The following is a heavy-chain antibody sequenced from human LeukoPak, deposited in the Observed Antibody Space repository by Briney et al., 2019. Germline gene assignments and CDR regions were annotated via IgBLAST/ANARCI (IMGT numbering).Heavy chain of an antibody. CDR3: VTHNWND. D-gene: IGHD1-20*01. Sequence: SGGSLRLSCAASGFTFSSYSMNWVRQAPGKGLEWVSVIYSDANTYYADSVKGRFTISRDNSKNTLYFQMNSLRVEDTAVYYCVTHNWNDWGQGTLVTVSS. CDR1: GFTFSSYS. CDR2: IYSDANT. J-gene: IGHJ4*02. V-gene: IGHV3-66*04.